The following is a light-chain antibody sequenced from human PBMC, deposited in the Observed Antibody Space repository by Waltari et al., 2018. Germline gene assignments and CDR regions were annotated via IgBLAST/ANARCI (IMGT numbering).Light chain of an antibody. J-gene: IGLJ2*01. CDR2: DVN. CDR3: SSQSSDAVVI. CDR1: SSDVGRHDS. Sequence: QSALTQPASVSGSPGQSITISCTGSSSDVGRHDSVSWYQDHPGQAPKVIIYDVNNRPSVVSHRFSGPKSGNTASLTISGLQAEDEANYYCSSQSSDAVVIFGGGTKLTVL. V-gene: IGLV2-14*03.